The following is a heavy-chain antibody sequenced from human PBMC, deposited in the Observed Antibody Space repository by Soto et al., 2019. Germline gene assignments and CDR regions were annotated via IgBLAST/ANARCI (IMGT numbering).Heavy chain of an antibody. J-gene: IGHJ4*02. Sequence: EVQLLESGGGLVQPGGSLRLSCAASGFTFSSYAMSWVRQAPGKGLEWISAVSGSGGSTYYADSVKGRFTISRDNSKDTLYLQMNNRRAEDTAVYYCAKPPDYNWNDYWGQGTLVTVSS. CDR1: GFTFSSYA. CDR2: VSGSGGST. D-gene: IGHD1-20*01. CDR3: AKPPDYNWNDY. V-gene: IGHV3-23*01.